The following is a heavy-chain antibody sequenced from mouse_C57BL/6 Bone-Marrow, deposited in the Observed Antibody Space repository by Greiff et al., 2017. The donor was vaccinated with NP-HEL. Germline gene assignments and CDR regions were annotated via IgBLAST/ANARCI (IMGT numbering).Heavy chain of an antibody. Sequence: VQRVESGAELVRPGASVKLSCKASGYTFTDYYINWVKQRPGQGLEWIARIYPGSGNTYYNEKFKGKATLTAEKSSSTAYMQLSSLTSEDSAVYFCARGSSPFWYFDVWGTGTTVTVSS. J-gene: IGHJ1*03. V-gene: IGHV1-76*01. CDR1: GYTFTDYY. CDR3: ARGSSPFWYFDV. D-gene: IGHD1-1*01. CDR2: IYPGSGNT.